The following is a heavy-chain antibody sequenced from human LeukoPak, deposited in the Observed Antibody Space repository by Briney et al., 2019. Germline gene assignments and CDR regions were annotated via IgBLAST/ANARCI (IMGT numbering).Heavy chain of an antibody. J-gene: IGHJ3*02. CDR1: GFTFSSYW. D-gene: IGHD2-15*01. CDR2: INSDGSST. V-gene: IGHV3-74*01. Sequence: RGGSLRLSCAASGFTFSSYWMHWVRQAPGKGLVWVSHINSDGSSTTHADSVKGRFTISRDNAKNTMYLQMNSLRAEDTAVYYCARGKWWNAPNDAFDIWGQGTMVTVPS. CDR3: ARGKWWNAPNDAFDI.